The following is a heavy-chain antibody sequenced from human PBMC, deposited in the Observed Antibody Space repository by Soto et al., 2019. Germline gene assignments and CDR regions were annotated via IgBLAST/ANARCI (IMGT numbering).Heavy chain of an antibody. J-gene: IGHJ5*02. D-gene: IGHD6-13*01. CDR3: ARVPIAAAGTIDEEWFDP. CDR2: INSDGSST. Sequence: GGSLRFSCAASGFTFSSYWMHWVRQAPGKGLVWVSRINSDGSSTSYADSVKGRFTISRDNAKNTLYLQMNSLRAEDTAVYYCARVPIAAAGTIDEEWFDPWGQGTLVTVSS. CDR1: GFTFSSYW. V-gene: IGHV3-74*01.